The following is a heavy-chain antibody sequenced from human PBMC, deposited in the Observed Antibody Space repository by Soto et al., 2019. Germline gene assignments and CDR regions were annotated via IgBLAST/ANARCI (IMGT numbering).Heavy chain of an antibody. V-gene: IGHV3-9*01. J-gene: IGHJ4*02. CDR3: AKDISGAIAVAGTGFDY. D-gene: IGHD6-19*01. CDR1: GFTFDDYA. Sequence: GGSLRLFCAASGFTFDDYAMHWVRRAPGKGLEWVSGVSWNSGSIGYADSVKGRFTISRDNAKNSLYLQMNSLRAEDTALYYCAKDISGAIAVAGTGFDYWGQGTLVTVSS. CDR2: VSWNSGSI.